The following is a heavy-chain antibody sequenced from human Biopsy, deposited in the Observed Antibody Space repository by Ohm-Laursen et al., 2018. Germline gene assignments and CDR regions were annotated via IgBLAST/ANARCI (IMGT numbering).Heavy chain of an antibody. Sequence: GATVKISCKASGYTFTDYYIHWVRQVPGQGLEWIGWINPNRGATNSAQNFQGRVTMTKDTSLNTAYMEFSRLRSDDTAVYYCARDQMAIMLEGRTRTDFFDSWGQGTLVTVSS. CDR1: GYTFTDYY. V-gene: IGHV1-2*02. J-gene: IGHJ4*02. CDR2: INPNRGAT. D-gene: IGHD3-16*01. CDR3: ARDQMAIMLEGRTRTDFFDS.